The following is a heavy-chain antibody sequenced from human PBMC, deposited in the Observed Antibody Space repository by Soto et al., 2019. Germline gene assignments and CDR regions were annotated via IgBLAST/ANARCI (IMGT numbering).Heavy chain of an antibody. J-gene: IGHJ6*02. CDR1: GFTFSSYD. Sequence: TGGSLRLSCAASGFTFSSYDMHWVRQATGKGLEWVSAIGTAGDTYYPGSVKGRFTISRENAKNSLYLQMNSLRAEDTAVYYCARATTRDSSSWYYPPDVWGQGTTVTVSS. CDR3: ARATTRDSSSWYYPPDV. CDR2: IGTAGDT. D-gene: IGHD6-13*01. V-gene: IGHV3-13*01.